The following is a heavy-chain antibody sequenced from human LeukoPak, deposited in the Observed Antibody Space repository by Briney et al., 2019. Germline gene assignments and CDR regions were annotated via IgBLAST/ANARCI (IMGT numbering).Heavy chain of an antibody. Sequence: PSETLSLTCTVSGGSISSGSYYWSWIRQPAGQGLEWIGRIYTSGSTNYNPSLKSRVTISVDTSKNQFSLKLSSVTAADTAVYYCAREECSSTSCYPSDYWGQGTLVTVSS. CDR2: IYTSGST. J-gene: IGHJ4*02. V-gene: IGHV4-61*02. CDR1: GGSISSGSYY. CDR3: AREECSSTSCYPSDY. D-gene: IGHD2-2*01.